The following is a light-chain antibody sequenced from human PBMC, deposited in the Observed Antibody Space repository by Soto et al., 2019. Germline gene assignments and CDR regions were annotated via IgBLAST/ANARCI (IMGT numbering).Light chain of an antibody. J-gene: IGLJ2*01. CDR1: SSNNGSNT. CDR3: AAWDDSLNGVV. Sequence: QSVLTQPPSASGTPGQRVTISCSGSSSNNGSNTVNWYQQLPGTAPKHLIYSNNHRPSGVPDRFSGSKSGTSASLAISGLQYADEADYYCAAWDDSLNGVVFGGGTELTVL. CDR2: SNN. V-gene: IGLV1-44*01.